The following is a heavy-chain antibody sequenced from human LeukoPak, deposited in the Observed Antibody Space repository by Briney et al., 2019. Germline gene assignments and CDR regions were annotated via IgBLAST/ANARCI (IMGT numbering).Heavy chain of an antibody. CDR2: INPNSGGT. CDR1: GYTFTGYN. V-gene: IGHV1-2*02. Sequence: ASVKVSCKASGYTFTGYNMQWLRQAPGQGLEWMGWINPNSGGTNYAQKFQGRVAMTRDTSISTAYMELSRLRSDDTAVYYCARDGHFDYWGQGTLVTVSS. CDR3: ARDGHFDY. J-gene: IGHJ4*02.